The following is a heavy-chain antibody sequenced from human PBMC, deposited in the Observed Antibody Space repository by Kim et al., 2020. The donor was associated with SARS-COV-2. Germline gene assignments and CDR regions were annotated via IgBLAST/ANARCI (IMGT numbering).Heavy chain of an antibody. J-gene: IGHJ6*02. CDR3: ARGACSGGSCYNHYYYYGMDV. V-gene: IGHV4-30-2*01. D-gene: IGHD2-15*01. Sequence: SETLSLTCAVSGGSISSGGYSWSWIRQPPGKGLEWIGYIYHSGSTYYNPSLKSRVTISVDRSKNQFSLKLSSVTAADTAVYYCARGACSGGSCYNHYYYYGMDVWGQGTTVTVSS. CDR2: IYHSGST. CDR1: GGSISSGGYS.